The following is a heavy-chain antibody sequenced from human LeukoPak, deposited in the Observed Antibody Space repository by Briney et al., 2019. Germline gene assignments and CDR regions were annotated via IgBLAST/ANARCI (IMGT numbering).Heavy chain of an antibody. CDR1: GYTFTSYG. Sequence: GASVKVSCKASGYTFTSYGISWVRQAPGQGLEWMGWISAYNGNTNYAQKLQGRVTMTTDTSTSTAYMELRSLRSDDTAVYYCARDIVAVPAARAPGGFWLDPWGQGTLVTVSS. CDR2: ISAYNGNT. CDR3: ARDIVAVPAARAPGGFWLDP. V-gene: IGHV1-18*01. J-gene: IGHJ5*02. D-gene: IGHD2-2*01.